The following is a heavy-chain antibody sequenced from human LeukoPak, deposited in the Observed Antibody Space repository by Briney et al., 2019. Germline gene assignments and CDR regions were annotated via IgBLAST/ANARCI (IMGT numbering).Heavy chain of an antibody. J-gene: IGHJ6*02. Sequence: GGSLRLSCAASGFTFSDYWIHWARQAPGKGPVWLSRINSDGSSTLYADSVKGRFTISRDTAKNTLYLRMNSLRAEDTAVYYCAREPLMVRGVTKNYYGMDVWGQGTTVTVSS. CDR3: AREPLMVRGVTKNYYGMDV. CDR2: INSDGSST. CDR1: GFTFSDYW. V-gene: IGHV3-74*03. D-gene: IGHD3-10*01.